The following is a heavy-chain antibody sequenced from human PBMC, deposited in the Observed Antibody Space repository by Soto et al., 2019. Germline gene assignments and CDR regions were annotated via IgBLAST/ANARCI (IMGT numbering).Heavy chain of an antibody. CDR2: INAGNGNT. CDR3: ASGSGWYYVDY. V-gene: IGHV1-3*01. J-gene: IGHJ4*02. Sequence: QVQLVQSGAEVKKPGASVKDSCKASGYTFTSYAIHWVRQAPGQRLEWMGWINAGNGNTKYSQKFQGRVTITRDTSARTAYMELSSLRSEDTAVYYCASGSGWYYVDYWGQGTRVTVSS. D-gene: IGHD3-22*01. CDR1: GYTFTSYA.